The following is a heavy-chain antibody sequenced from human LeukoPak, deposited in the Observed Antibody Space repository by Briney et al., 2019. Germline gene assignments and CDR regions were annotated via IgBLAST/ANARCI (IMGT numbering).Heavy chain of an antibody. V-gene: IGHV3-53*01. J-gene: IGHJ1*01. D-gene: IGHD3-16*01. CDR2: MYTGGTT. CDR3: AKDEATSGGGLAS. Sequence: GGSLRLSCAASGFSVSGTHMTWVRQAPGKGLEWVSAMYTGGTTYYADSVSGRFTIFRDNAKNTLYPQMNSLRPEDTAVYYCAKDEATSGGGLASWGQGTLVIVSS. CDR1: GFSVSGTH.